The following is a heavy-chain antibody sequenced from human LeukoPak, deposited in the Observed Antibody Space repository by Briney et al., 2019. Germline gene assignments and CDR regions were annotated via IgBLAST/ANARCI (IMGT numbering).Heavy chain of an antibody. D-gene: IGHD3-22*01. V-gene: IGHV3-74*01. Sequence: GGSLRLSCGASGLTFNTYWIHWVRHAPGKGLVWVSQIKFDGSLENYADSVKGRFTISRDNTKNTLYLQMNSLGTEDTAVYYCVTGHYDSRMYFDLWGRGTLVIVSS. CDR3: VTGHYDSRMYFDL. CDR2: IKFDGSLE. CDR1: GLTFNTYW. J-gene: IGHJ2*01.